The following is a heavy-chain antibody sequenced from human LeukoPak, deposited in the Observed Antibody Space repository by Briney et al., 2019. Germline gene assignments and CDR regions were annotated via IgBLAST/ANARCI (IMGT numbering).Heavy chain of an antibody. CDR3: ARASIVTTVDD. CDR2: IYYRGDT. D-gene: IGHD4-17*01. CDR1: GDSISGYF. J-gene: IGHJ4*02. V-gene: IGHV4-59*01. Sequence: SETLSLTCTVSGDSISGYFWIWIRQPPGKGLEWIGYIYYRGDTNYNPSLKSRVTISVDTSKNQFSLKLSSVTTADTAVYYCARASIVTTVDDWGPGTLVTVSS.